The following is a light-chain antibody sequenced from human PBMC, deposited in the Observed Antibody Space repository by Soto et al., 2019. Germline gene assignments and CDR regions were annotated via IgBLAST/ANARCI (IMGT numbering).Light chain of an antibody. CDR1: QGISNY. Sequence: DIQMTQSPSSLSASVGDRVTITCRASQGISNYLAWYQQKPGKVPKLLIYAAPTLQSGVPSRFSGSGSGTDFTLTISSLQPEDVATYYCQKYNSALGTLGQGTKVDTK. J-gene: IGKJ1*01. CDR2: AAP. CDR3: QKYNSALGT. V-gene: IGKV1-27*01.